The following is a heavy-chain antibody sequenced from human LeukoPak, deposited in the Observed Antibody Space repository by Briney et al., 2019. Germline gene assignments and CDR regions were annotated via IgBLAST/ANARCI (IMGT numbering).Heavy chain of an antibody. Sequence: GGSLRLSCAVSGFTFSSYSMNWVRQAPGKGLEWVSSIGSSITYTYYADSVKGRFTISRDNTKNSLFLQMNRLSAEDTAVYYCARGHVFGFDYYYYLDVWGKGTTVAVSS. CDR1: GFTFSSYS. D-gene: IGHD3-16*01. V-gene: IGHV3-21*01. CDR3: ARGHVFGFDYYYYLDV. J-gene: IGHJ6*03. CDR2: IGSSITYT.